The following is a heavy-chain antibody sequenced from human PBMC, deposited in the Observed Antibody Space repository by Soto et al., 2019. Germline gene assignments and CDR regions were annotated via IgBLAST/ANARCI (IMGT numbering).Heavy chain of an antibody. J-gene: IGHJ4*02. Sequence: PGGSLRLSCAASGFTFDDYAMHWVRQAPGKGLEWVSGISWNSGSIGYADSVKGRFTISRDNAKNSLYLQMDSLRAEDTALYYCAKGTRYNWNDGRNYFDYWGQGT. D-gene: IGHD1-1*01. CDR3: AKGTRYNWNDGRNYFDY. CDR2: ISWNSGSI. CDR1: GFTFDDYA. V-gene: IGHV3-9*01.